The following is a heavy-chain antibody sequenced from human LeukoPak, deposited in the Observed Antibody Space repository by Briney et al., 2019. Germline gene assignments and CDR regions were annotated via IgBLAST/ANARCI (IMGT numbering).Heavy chain of an antibody. CDR1: GFTFSSYA. CDR2: ISYDGSNK. Sequence: GGSLRLSCAASGFTFSSYAMHWVRQAPGKGLEWVAVISYDGSNKYYADSVKGRFTISRDNFKNTLYLQMNCLRAEDTAVYYCARDESWVGYCSSTSCYAYFDYWGQGTLVTVSS. D-gene: IGHD2-2*03. J-gene: IGHJ4*02. V-gene: IGHV3-30-3*01. CDR3: ARDESWVGYCSSTSCYAYFDY.